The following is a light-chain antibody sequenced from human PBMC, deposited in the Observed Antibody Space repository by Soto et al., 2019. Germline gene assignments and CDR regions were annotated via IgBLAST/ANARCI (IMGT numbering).Light chain of an antibody. CDR2: DAS. CDR1: QSVSSY. Sequence: EIVLTQSPATLSLSPGERATLSCRASQSVSSYFAWYQQKPGQAPRLLIYDASNRATGIPARFSGSGPGTDFTLTISSLEPEDFAVYYCQQRSNWPYTFGQGTRLEIK. V-gene: IGKV3D-11*02. J-gene: IGKJ5*01. CDR3: QQRSNWPYT.